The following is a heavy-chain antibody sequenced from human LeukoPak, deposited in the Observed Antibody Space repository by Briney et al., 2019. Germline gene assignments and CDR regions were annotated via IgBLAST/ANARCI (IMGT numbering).Heavy chain of an antibody. CDR3: ARRNRDKAISLDL. V-gene: IGHV5-10-1*01. CDR1: GYNFTSHW. D-gene: IGHD1-14*01. Sequence: PGESLKISCKGSGYNFTSHWISWVRQMPGKGLEWMGRIDPSDSYTHYSPSFQGHVTISVDKSISTAYLQWSSLKASDTAMYYCARRNRDKAISLDLWGRGTMVTVSS. J-gene: IGHJ2*01. CDR2: IDPSDSYT.